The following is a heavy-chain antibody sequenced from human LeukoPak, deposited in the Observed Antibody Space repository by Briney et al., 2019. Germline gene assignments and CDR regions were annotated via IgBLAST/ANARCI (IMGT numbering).Heavy chain of an antibody. Sequence: PGGSLRLSCAASGFVFSSYGMHWVRQAPGKGLEWVAFIRFDGSNEYYADSVKGRFTISRDNSKNTLYLQMNSLRAEDTAVYYCAKDFLYYDSSGYYPWYFDYWGQGTLVTVSS. V-gene: IGHV3-30*02. D-gene: IGHD3-22*01. CDR1: GFVFSSYG. CDR3: AKDFLYYDSSGYYPWYFDY. J-gene: IGHJ4*02. CDR2: IRFDGSNE.